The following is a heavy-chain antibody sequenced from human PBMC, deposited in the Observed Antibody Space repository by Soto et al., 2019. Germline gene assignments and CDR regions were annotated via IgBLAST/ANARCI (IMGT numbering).Heavy chain of an antibody. CDR3: ARDLFDY. Sequence: EVQLVESGGGLVQPGGSLRLSCAASGFTFSNYWMNWVRQAPGKGLEWVANINEDGSEKYYVDSAKGRFTISRNNAKNSLYLQMSSLRAEATAVYYCARDLFDYWGQGTLVTVSS. CDR2: INEDGSEK. CDR1: GFTFSNYW. J-gene: IGHJ4*02. V-gene: IGHV3-7*01.